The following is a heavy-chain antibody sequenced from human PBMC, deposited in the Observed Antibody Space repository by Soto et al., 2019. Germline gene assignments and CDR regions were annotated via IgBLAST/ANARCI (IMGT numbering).Heavy chain of an antibody. CDR3: AHTTGAAIVRGNIISLGWMES. CDR2: IYWADDK. D-gene: IGHD3-10*01. CDR1: GFSPTISGVG. Sequence: QITLKESGPALVKPTQALTLTCTFSGFSPTISGVGVGWIRQPPGKALEWLALIYWADDKRYNPSLESRLTINRDTSKNKVVITMTHMDTVDEGTYFCAHTTGAAIVRGNIISLGWMESWGQGALVTVSS. V-gene: IGHV2-5*02. J-gene: IGHJ5*02.